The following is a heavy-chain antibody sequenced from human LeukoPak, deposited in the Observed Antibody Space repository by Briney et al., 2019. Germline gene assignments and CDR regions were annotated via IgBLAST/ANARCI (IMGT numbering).Heavy chain of an antibody. D-gene: IGHD3-3*01. CDR2: IKQDGSEK. CDR1: GFTFSSYW. Sequence: PGGSLRLSCAASGFTFSSYWMSWVRQAPGKGLEWVANIKQDGSEKYYVDSVEGRFTISRDNAKNSLYLQMNSLRAEDTAVYYCARAISYDFWSGYYATPPNWFDPWGQGTLVTVSS. CDR3: ARAISYDFWSGYYATPPNWFDP. V-gene: IGHV3-7*01. J-gene: IGHJ5*02.